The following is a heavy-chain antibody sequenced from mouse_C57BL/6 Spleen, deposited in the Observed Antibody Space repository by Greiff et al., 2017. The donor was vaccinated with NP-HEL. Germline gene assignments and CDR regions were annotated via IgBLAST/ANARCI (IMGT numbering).Heavy chain of an antibody. Sequence: QVQLQQPGAELVRPGSSVKLSCKASGYTFTSYWMDWVKQRPGQGLEWIGNIYPSDSETHYNQKFKDKATLTVDKSSSTAYMQLSSLTSEDSAVYYCARSYGNYFDYGGQGTTLTVSS. J-gene: IGHJ2*01. CDR3: ARSYGNYFDY. CDR1: GYTFTSYW. CDR2: IYPSDSET. D-gene: IGHD2-1*01. V-gene: IGHV1-61*01.